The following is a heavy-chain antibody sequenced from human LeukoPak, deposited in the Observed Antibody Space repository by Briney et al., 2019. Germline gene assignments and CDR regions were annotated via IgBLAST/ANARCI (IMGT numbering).Heavy chain of an antibody. V-gene: IGHV3-7*01. CDR3: ARGPLLLWFGELFLFDY. J-gene: IGHJ4*02. D-gene: IGHD3-10*01. Sequence: GGSLRLSCAASGFTFSSYWMSWVRQAPGKGLEWVANIKQDGSEKYYVDSVKGRFTISRDNAKNSLYLQMNSLRAEDTAVYYCARGPLLLWFGELFLFDYWGQGTLVTVSS. CDR2: IKQDGSEK. CDR1: GFTFSSYW.